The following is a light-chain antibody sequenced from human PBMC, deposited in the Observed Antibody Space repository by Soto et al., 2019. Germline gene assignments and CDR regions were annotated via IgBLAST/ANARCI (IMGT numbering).Light chain of an antibody. CDR1: SGHSSYA. J-gene: IGLJ2*01. CDR3: QTRVSGTVV. CDR2: LNSDGSH. Sequence: QSVLTQSPSASASPGASVKLTCTLSSGHSSYAIACHQHQPEKGPRYLLKLNSDGSHSKGDGIPDRFSGSSSGAERYLTIPSLQSEGEADCYCQTRVSGTVVFGGGTKVTVL. V-gene: IGLV4-69*01.